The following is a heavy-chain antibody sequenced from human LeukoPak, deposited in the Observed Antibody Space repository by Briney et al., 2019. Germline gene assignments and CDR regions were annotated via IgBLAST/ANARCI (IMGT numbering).Heavy chain of an antibody. J-gene: IGHJ3*02. D-gene: IGHD2/OR15-2a*01. CDR3: ARHEYAWRGAFDI. CDR2: IYYSGSP. CDR1: GGSISNYF. Sequence: SETLSLTCTGSGGSISNYFWSWIRQPPGKGLEWIGYIYYSGSPNYNPSLKSRVTISVDTSKNQFSLKLSSVTAADTAVYYCARHEYAWRGAFDIWGQGTMVTVSS. V-gene: IGHV4-59*08.